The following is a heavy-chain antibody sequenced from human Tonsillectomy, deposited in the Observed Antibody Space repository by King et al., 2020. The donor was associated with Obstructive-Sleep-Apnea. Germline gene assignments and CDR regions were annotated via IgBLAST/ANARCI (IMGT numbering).Heavy chain of an antibody. Sequence: HVQLVESGGGVVQPGRSLRLSCAASGFTFSSYGMHWVRQAPGKGLEWVAVISNDGTNKYYADSVKGRFTISRDNSKNTLYLQMNSLRPEDTAVYYCAKGVPLWFGELFVYWGQGTLVTVSS. V-gene: IGHV3-30*18. J-gene: IGHJ4*02. CDR1: GFTFSSYG. D-gene: IGHD3-10*01. CDR2: ISNDGTNK. CDR3: AKGVPLWFGELFVY.